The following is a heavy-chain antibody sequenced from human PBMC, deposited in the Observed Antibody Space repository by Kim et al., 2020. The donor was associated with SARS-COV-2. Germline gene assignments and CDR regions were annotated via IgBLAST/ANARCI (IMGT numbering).Heavy chain of an antibody. J-gene: IGHJ4*02. Sequence: YYADSVKGRFTISRDNSTNTLYLQMNSLRAEDTAVYYCAREGAAGRPLDYWGQGTLVTVSS. V-gene: IGHV3-30*01. CDR3: AREGAAGRPLDY. D-gene: IGHD6-19*01.